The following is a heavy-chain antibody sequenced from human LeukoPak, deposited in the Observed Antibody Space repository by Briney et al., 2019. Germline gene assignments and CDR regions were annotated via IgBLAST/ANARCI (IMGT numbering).Heavy chain of an antibody. Sequence: SGTLSLTCAVSGGSISSPYWWSWVRQPPGKGLEWIGEVFHSGNTNYNPSLKSRVTISVDTSKNQFSLKLSSVTAADTAVYYCARSVGGDYFDYWGQGTLVAVSS. CDR1: GGSISSPYW. D-gene: IGHD3-3*01. CDR2: VFHSGNT. V-gene: IGHV4-4*02. J-gene: IGHJ4*02. CDR3: ARSVGGDYFDY.